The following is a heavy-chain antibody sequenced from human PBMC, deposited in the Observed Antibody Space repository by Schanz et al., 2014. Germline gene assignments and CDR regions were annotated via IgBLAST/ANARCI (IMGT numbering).Heavy chain of an antibody. CDR1: GYTFTSYG. V-gene: IGHV1-18*01. Sequence: QVQLVQSGAEVKKPGASVKVSCKASGYTFTSYGISWVRQAPGQGLEWMGWISPYNGNTNYAQKLQGRVTMTADTSTSTAYMDLRSLRSDDTAVYYCAREVGLYDRGWFDPWGQGTLVNVSS. CDR3: AREVGLYDRGWFDP. D-gene: IGHD3-22*01. J-gene: IGHJ5*02. CDR2: ISPYNGNT.